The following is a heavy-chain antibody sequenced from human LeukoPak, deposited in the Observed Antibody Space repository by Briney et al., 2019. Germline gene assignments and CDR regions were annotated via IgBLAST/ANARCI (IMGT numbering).Heavy chain of an antibody. CDR1: GFTIDDYA. CDR2: ISWNSGSI. D-gene: IGHD3-3*01. Sequence: GGSLRLSCAASGFTIDDYAMHWVRQAPGKGLEWVSGISWNSGSIGYADSVKGRFTISRDNAKNSLYLQMNSLRAEDTAVYYCARVARGFWSGHNDYWGQGTLVTVSS. CDR3: ARVARGFWSGHNDY. V-gene: IGHV3-9*01. J-gene: IGHJ4*02.